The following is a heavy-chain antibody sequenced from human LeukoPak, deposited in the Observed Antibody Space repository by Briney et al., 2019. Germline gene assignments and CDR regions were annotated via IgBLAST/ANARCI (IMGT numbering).Heavy chain of an antibody. CDR2: INHSGST. D-gene: IGHD6-13*01. V-gene: IGHV4-34*01. CDR3: ARAPRGRQQLNRLHCAFDP. Sequence: SETLSLTCAAYGGSFSGYYWSWIRQPPGKGLEWIGEINHSGSTNYNPSLKSRVTISVDTSKNQFSLKLSSVTAADTAVYYCARAPRGRQQLNRLHCAFDPWGQGTLVTVSS. CDR1: GGSFSGYY. J-gene: IGHJ5*02.